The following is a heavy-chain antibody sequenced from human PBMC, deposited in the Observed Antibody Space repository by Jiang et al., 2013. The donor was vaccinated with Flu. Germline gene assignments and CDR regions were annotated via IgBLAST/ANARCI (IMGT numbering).Heavy chain of an antibody. Sequence: GAEVKKPGESLKISCKGSGYSFTSYWIGWVRQMPGKGLEWMGIIYPGDSDTRYSPSFQGQVTISADKSISTAYLQWSSLKASDTAMYYCARHGMTGTTSPDYYYYYGMDVWGQGTTVTVSS. V-gene: IGHV5-51*01. CDR1: GYSFTSYW. J-gene: IGHJ6*02. D-gene: IGHD1-1*01. CDR2: IYPGDSDT. CDR3: ARHGMTGTTSPDYYYYYGMDV.